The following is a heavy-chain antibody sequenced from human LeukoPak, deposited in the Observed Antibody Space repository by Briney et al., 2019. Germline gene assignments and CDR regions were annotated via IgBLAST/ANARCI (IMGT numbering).Heavy chain of an antibody. Sequence: SETLSLTCAVYGGSFSGYYWSWIRQPPGKGLEWIGEINHSGSTNHNPSLKSRVTISVDTSKNQFSLKLSSVTAEDTAVYYCARESRYSDYDHPYFDYWGQGTLVTVSS. J-gene: IGHJ4*02. CDR3: ARESRYSDYDHPYFDY. CDR1: GGSFSGYY. CDR2: INHSGST. V-gene: IGHV4-34*01. D-gene: IGHD5-12*01.